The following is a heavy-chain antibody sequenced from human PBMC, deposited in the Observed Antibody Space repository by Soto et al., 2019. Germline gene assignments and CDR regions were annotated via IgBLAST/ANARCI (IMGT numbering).Heavy chain of an antibody. Sequence: QVQLVESGGGVVQPGRSLRLSCAASGFTFSSYGMHWVRQAPGKGLEWVAVISYDGSNKYYADSVKGRFTISRDNSKNTLYLQMNSLRAEDTAVYYCAIDSCYFDCCYYFDYWGQGTLVTVSS. J-gene: IGHJ4*02. V-gene: IGHV3-30*03. CDR1: GFTFSSYG. CDR2: ISYDGSNK. CDR3: AIDSCYFDCCYYFDY. D-gene: IGHD3-9*01.